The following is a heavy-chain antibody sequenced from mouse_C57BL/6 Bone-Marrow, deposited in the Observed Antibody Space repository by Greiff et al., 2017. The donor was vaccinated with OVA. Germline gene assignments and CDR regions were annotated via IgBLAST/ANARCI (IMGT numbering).Heavy chain of an antibody. Sequence: QVQLQQPGAELVKPGASVKMSCKASGYTFTSYCITWVKQRPGQGLEWIGEIYPGSGSTNYNEKFKSKDTLAVDTSTSTAYMQLSSLTSEDAAVYYCARRYCGSSWYFDVWGTGTTVTVSS. D-gene: IGHD1-1*01. CDR3: ARRYCGSSWYFDV. V-gene: IGHV1-55*01. J-gene: IGHJ1*03. CDR1: GYTFTSYC. CDR2: IYPGSGST.